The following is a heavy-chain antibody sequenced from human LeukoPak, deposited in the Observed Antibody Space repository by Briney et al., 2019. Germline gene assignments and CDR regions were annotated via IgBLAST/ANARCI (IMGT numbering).Heavy chain of an antibody. CDR1: GFTFSSYG. CDR2: ISYDGSNK. Sequence: PGGSLRLSCAASGFTFSSYGMHWVRQAPGKGLEWVAVISYDGSNKYYADSVKGRFTISRDNSKNTLYLQMNSLRAEDTAVYYCAKGGGYSGYDAKDYYYGMDVWGQGTTVTVSS. D-gene: IGHD5-12*01. J-gene: IGHJ6*02. CDR3: AKGGGYSGYDAKDYYYGMDV. V-gene: IGHV3-30*18.